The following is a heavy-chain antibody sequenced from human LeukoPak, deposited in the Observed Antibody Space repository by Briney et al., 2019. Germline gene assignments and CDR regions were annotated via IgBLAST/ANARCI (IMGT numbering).Heavy chain of an antibody. J-gene: IGHJ4*02. D-gene: IGHD2-2*01. CDR2: MNPNSGNT. CDR3: ARAGYCSSTSCSLSGFSY. Sequence: ASVKVSCKSSGYTFTSYDINWVRQATGQGLAWMGWMNPNSGNTGYAQKFQGRVTMTRNTSISTAYMELSSLRSEDMAAYYRARAGYCSSTSCSLSGFSYWGQGTLVTVSS. CDR1: GYTFTSYD. V-gene: IGHV1-8*01.